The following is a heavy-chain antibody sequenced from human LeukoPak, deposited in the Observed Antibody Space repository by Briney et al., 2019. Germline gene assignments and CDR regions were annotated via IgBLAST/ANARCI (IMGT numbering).Heavy chain of an antibody. Sequence: PSETLSLTCTVSGGSISSGDYYWSWIRQPPGKGLEWIGYIYYSGSTYYNPSLKSRVTISVDTSKNQFSLKLSSVTAADTAVYYCARGLDYYGSGSSPNWGQGTLVTVSS. CDR3: ARGLDYYGSGSSPN. J-gene: IGHJ4*02. CDR2: IYYSGST. D-gene: IGHD3-10*01. V-gene: IGHV4-30-4*01. CDR1: GGSISSGDYY.